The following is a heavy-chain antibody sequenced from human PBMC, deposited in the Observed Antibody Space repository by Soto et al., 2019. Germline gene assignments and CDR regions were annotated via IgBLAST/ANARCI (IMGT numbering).Heavy chain of an antibody. CDR3: AKDWSSSWYYYYYYGMDV. Sequence: PRGSLRLSCAASGFTFSSYGMHWVRQAPGKGLEWVAVISYDGSNKYYADSVKGRFTISRDNSKNTLYLQMNSLRAEDTAVYYCAKDWSSSWYYYYYYGMDVWGQGTTVTVSS. V-gene: IGHV3-30*18. D-gene: IGHD6-13*01. CDR2: ISYDGSNK. J-gene: IGHJ6*02. CDR1: GFTFSSYG.